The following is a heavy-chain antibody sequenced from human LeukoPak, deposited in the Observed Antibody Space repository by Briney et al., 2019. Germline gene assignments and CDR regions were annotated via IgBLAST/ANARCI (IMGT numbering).Heavy chain of an antibody. CDR2: IKQDGSEK. V-gene: IGHV3-7*01. CDR1: GFTFSSYW. CDR3: AREKRDGYNYRSRAFDI. D-gene: IGHD5-24*01. J-gene: IGHJ3*02. Sequence: PGGSLRLSCAASGFTFSSYWMSWVRQAPGKGLEWVANIKQDGSEKYYVDSVKGRFTISRDNAKNSLYLQMNSLRAEDTAVYYCAREKRDGYNYRSRAFDIWGQGTMVTVSS.